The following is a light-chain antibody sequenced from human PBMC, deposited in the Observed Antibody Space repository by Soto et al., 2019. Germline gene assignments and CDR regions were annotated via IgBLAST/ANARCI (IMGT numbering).Light chain of an antibody. J-gene: IGLJ2*01. V-gene: IGLV2-8*01. Sequence: QSALTQPPSASGSPGQSVTISCTGTSSDVGGYNYVSWYQQHPGKAPRLMIYEVSKRPSGVPDRFSGSNSGSTASLTVSGLQAEDEADYYCSSYAGSNNFVFGGGTKLTVL. CDR1: SSDVGGYNY. CDR3: SSYAGSNNFV. CDR2: EVS.